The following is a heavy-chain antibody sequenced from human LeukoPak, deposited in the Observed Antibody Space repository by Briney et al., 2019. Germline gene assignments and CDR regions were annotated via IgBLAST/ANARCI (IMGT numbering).Heavy chain of an antibody. Sequence: SETLSLTCTVSGGSISSYYWSWIRQPPGKGLEWIGEIYHSGSTYYNPSLKSRVTISVDTSKNQFSLKLSSVTAADTAVYYCARDQGGIILGYFDYWGQGTLVTVSS. J-gene: IGHJ4*02. D-gene: IGHD1-14*01. V-gene: IGHV4-59*12. CDR1: GGSISSYY. CDR2: IYHSGST. CDR3: ARDQGGIILGYFDY.